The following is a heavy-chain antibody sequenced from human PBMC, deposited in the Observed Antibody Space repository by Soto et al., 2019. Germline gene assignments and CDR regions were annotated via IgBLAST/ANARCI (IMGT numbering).Heavy chain of an antibody. CDR3: ARHPRRDQYYDYGMDV. J-gene: IGHJ6*02. CDR2: ITIYNGNT. CDR1: GYTFTSHA. V-gene: IGHV1-18*01. Sequence: QVQLVQSGAEMKKPGASVKVSCKASGYTFTSHAISWVRQAPGQGLEWMGWITIYNGNTNYAQKLQGRVTMTTDTATTTAYMDLRSLTSDDTAVYYCARHPRRDQYYDYGMDVWGQGTTVIVSS.